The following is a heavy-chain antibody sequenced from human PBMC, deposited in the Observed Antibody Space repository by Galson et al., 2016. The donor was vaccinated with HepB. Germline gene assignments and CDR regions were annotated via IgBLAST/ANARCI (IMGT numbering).Heavy chain of an antibody. J-gene: IGHJ3*01. V-gene: IGHV1-46*01. CDR3: ARDGVAAKEDSFDL. D-gene: IGHD3-3*01. Sequence: SVKVSCKASGYTFIAYYIHWVRQAPGQGFEWVGIINPRGGSKSYAQNFQGRVTMTSDTSSNTIYMELSSLRSEDTAVYYCARDGVAAKEDSFDLWGQGTLVTVCS. CDR2: INPRGGSK. CDR1: GYTFIAYY.